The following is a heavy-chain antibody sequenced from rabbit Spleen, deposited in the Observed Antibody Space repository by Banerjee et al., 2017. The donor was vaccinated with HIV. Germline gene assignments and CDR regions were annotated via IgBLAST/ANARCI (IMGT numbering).Heavy chain of an antibody. V-gene: IGHV1S45*01. D-gene: IGHD2-1*01. J-gene: IGHJ4*01. Sequence: QEQLVESGGGLVKPEGSLKLSCTASGFSFSNKAVVCWVRQAPGKGLEWIACINAVTGKAVYASWAKGRFTFSKTSSTTVTLQMTRLTAADTATYFCGRGSATMTMVITGYYLSLWGPGTLVTVS. CDR2: INAVTGKA. CDR1: GFSFSNKAV. CDR3: GRGSATMTMVITGYYLSL.